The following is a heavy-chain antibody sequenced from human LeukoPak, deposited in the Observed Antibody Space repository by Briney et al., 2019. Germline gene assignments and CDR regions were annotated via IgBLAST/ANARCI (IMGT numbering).Heavy chain of an antibody. J-gene: IGHJ4*02. CDR3: ARGSPIAAAGVFDY. CDR2: IYYSGST. V-gene: IGHV4-59*01. CDR1: GGSISSYY. D-gene: IGHD6-13*01. Sequence: KPSETLSLTCTVSGGSISSYYWSWIRQPPGKGLEWIGYIYYSGSTNYNPSLKSRVTISVDTSKNQFSLKLSSVTAADTAVYYCARGSPIAAAGVFDYWGQGTLVTVSS.